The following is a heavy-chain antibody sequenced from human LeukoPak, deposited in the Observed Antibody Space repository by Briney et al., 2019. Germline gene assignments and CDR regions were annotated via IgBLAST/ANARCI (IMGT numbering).Heavy chain of an antibody. V-gene: IGHV4-31*03. Sequence: TSQTLSLTCTVSGGSISIGGYYWSWIRQHPGKGLEWIGYIYYSGSTYYNPSLKSRVTISVDTSKNQFSLKLSSVTAADTAVYYCARDARLRGGFDYWGQGTLVTVSS. CDR1: GGSISIGGYY. CDR2: IYYSGST. CDR3: ARDARLRGGFDY. J-gene: IGHJ4*02. D-gene: IGHD3-16*01.